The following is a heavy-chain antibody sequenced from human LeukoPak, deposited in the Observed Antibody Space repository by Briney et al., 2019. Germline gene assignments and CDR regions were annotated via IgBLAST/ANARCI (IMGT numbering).Heavy chain of an antibody. J-gene: IGHJ5*02. Sequence: ASVKVSCKASGYTLTAYYIYWVGQAPGQGLEGMGRINPNSGGTDYAQNFQGRVTMTRDTPISTAYMELRRLRSGDTAVYHCARGYCSGGTCYLVENWLDPWGQGTLVTVSS. CDR3: ARGYCSGGTCYLVENWLDP. V-gene: IGHV1-2*06. D-gene: IGHD2-15*01. CDR2: INPNSGGT. CDR1: GYTLTAYY.